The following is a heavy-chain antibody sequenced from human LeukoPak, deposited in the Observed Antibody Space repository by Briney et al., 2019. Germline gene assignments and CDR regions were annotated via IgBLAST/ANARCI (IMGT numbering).Heavy chain of an antibody. CDR3: ARLRGGDCCRFDY. Sequence: SETLSLTCTVSGGSISSSSYYWGWIRQPPGKGLEWIGSIYYSGSTYYNPSLKSRVTISVDTSKNQFSLKLSSVTAADTAVYYCARLRGGDCCRFDYWGQGTLVTVSS. J-gene: IGHJ4*02. CDR2: IYYSGST. CDR1: GGSISSSSYY. D-gene: IGHD2-21*01. V-gene: IGHV4-39*01.